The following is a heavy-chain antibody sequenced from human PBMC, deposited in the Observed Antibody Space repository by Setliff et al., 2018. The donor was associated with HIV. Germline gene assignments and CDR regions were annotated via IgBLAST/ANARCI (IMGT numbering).Heavy chain of an antibody. CDR2: INPHSGDT. Sequence: ASVKVSCKASGGPFTSAFNWVRQVPGQGLEWMGGINPHSGDTNYAQKFQDRVTMTRDTSVNIAYMQLSRLRSDDTAVYYCARAPTLFGVEYYYYFGMDVWGQGTTVTVSS. D-gene: IGHD3-3*01. V-gene: IGHV1-2*02. CDR1: GGPFTSA. CDR3: ARAPTLFGVEYYYYFGMDV. J-gene: IGHJ6*02.